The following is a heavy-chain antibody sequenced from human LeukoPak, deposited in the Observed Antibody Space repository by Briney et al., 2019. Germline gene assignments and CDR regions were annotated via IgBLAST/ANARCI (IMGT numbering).Heavy chain of an antibody. Sequence: EASVRVSCKASGYTFTSYYMHWVRQAPGQGLEWMGIINPSGGSTSYAQKFQGRVTMTRDMSTSTVYMELSSLRSEDTAVYYCARDKVVKGDYYDSSGYLGIWGQGTMVTVSS. J-gene: IGHJ3*02. D-gene: IGHD3-22*01. CDR2: INPSGGST. CDR1: GYTFTSYY. V-gene: IGHV1-46*01. CDR3: ARDKVVKGDYYDSSGYLGI.